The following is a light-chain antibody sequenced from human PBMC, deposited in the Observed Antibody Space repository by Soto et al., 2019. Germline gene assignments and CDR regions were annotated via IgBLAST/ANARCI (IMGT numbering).Light chain of an antibody. CDR3: QQLNSYPQS. CDR1: QDISND. Sequence: LTQSPSSLSASVGDRITITRRASQDISNDLGWFQQKPGKAPKLLIYAASTLQSGVPSRFSGSGSGTDFTLTISSLQPEDFATYYCQQLNSYPQSFGGGTKVDIK. V-gene: IGKV1-17*01. CDR2: AAS. J-gene: IGKJ4*01.